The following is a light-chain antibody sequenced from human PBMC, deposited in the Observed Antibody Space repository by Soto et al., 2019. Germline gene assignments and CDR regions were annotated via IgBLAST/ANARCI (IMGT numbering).Light chain of an antibody. J-gene: IGKJ4*01. CDR2: AAS. CDR3: QQSYSTPLT. V-gene: IGKV1-39*01. Sequence: DIQITQSPSSVSASVVERFTITCRASQSISSYLNWYQQKPGKAPKLLIYAASSLQSGVPSRFSGSGSGTDFTLTISSLQPEDFATYYCQQSYSTPLTFGGGTKVDIK. CDR1: QSISSY.